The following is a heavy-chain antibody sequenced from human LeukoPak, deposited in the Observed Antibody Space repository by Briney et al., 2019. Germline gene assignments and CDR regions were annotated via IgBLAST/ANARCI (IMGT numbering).Heavy chain of an antibody. Sequence: ASVKVSCKAHGYTFIAYYMHWVRQAPGQGLEWMGWINPNSGGTNYAQKFQGRVTMTRDTSISTAYMELSRLRSDDTAVYYCARRGVGATTDLDYWGQGALVTVSS. V-gene: IGHV1-2*02. J-gene: IGHJ4*02. CDR1: GYTFIAYY. CDR2: INPNSGGT. CDR3: ARRGVGATTDLDY. D-gene: IGHD1-26*01.